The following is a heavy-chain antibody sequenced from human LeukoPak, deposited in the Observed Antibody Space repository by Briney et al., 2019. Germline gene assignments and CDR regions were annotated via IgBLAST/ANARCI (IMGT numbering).Heavy chain of an antibody. CDR1: GGSLSGYY. D-gene: IGHD2-2*01. Sequence: PSETLSLTCAVYGGSLSGYYWSWIRQPPGKGLEWIGYIYYSGSTNYNPSLKSRVTISVDTSKNQFSLKLSSATAADTAVYYCARSRYIVVVPAAMLGPSRNWFDPWGQGTLVTVSS. CDR3: ARSRYIVVVPAAMLGPSRNWFDP. J-gene: IGHJ5*02. CDR2: IYYSGST. V-gene: IGHV4-59*01.